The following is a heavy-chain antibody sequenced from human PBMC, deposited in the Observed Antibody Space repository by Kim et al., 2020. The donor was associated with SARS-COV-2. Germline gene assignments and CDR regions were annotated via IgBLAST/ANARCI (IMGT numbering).Heavy chain of an antibody. CDR2: ISYDGSNK. Sequence: GGSLRLSCAASGFTFSSYGMHWVRQAPGKGLEWVAVISYDGSNKYYADSVKGRFTISRDNSKNTLYLQMNSLRAEDTAVYYCARVCAVDTPGDYYYGMDVWGQGTTVTVSS. CDR3: ARVCAVDTPGDYYYGMDV. CDR1: GFTFSSYG. V-gene: IGHV3-33*05. D-gene: IGHD5-18*01. J-gene: IGHJ6*02.